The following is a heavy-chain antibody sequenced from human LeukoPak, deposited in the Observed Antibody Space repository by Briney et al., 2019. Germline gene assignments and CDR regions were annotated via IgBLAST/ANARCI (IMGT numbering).Heavy chain of an antibody. D-gene: IGHD6-19*01. J-gene: IGHJ5*02. V-gene: IGHV1-46*01. Sequence: ASVKVSCKASGYTLTSYYMHWVRQAPGQGLEWMGIINPSGGSTSYAQKFQGRVTMTRDTSTSTVYMELSSLRSEDTAVYYCARVIAVAGGFDPWGQGTLVTVSS. CDR1: GYTLTSYY. CDR2: INPSGGST. CDR3: ARVIAVAGGFDP.